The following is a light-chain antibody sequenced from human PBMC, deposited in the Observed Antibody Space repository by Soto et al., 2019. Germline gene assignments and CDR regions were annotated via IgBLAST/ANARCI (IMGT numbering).Light chain of an antibody. CDR2: DTS. Sequence: EIVLTQSPGTLSLSPGERATLSCRASRGCSQYRAWYQQKPGQAHSRLMYDTSYRATGIPARFSGSGSGTDFTLSISSLEHADFAIYYCQPRSNWITFGQGTRLEIK. CDR1: RGCSQY. V-gene: IGKV3-11*01. CDR3: QPRSNWIT. J-gene: IGKJ5*01.